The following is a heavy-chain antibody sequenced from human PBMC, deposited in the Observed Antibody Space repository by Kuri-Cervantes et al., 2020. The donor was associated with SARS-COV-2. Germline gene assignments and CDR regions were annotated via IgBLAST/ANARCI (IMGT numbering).Heavy chain of an antibody. CDR3: ARGGCSSTSCLPFDY. D-gene: IGHD2-2*01. CDR1: GFTVSSNY. J-gene: IGHJ4*02. CDR2: IYSGGST. Sequence: GGSLRLSCAASGFTVSSNYMSWVRQAPGKGLEWVSVIYSGGSTYYADSVKGRFTISRDNSKNTLYLQMNSLRAEDTAVYYCARGGCSSTSCLPFDYWGQGTLVTVSS. V-gene: IGHV3-53*01.